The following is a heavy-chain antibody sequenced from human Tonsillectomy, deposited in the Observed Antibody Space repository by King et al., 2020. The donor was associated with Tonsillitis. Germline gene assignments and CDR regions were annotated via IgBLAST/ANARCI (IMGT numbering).Heavy chain of an antibody. V-gene: IGHV4-4*07. J-gene: IGHJ4*02. Sequence: QLQESGPGLEKPSETLSLTCTVSGDSISSYYWSGIRQPAGKGLAGIGRIYTSGRPNYNPSLKRRLTVSVDTPKNQFSLKLSSVTAADTAVYYCARVRLRSINYYGSGRYWDYWGQGLLVTVSS. CDR3: ARVRLRSINYYGSGRYWDY. CDR1: GDSISSYY. CDR2: IYTSGRP. D-gene: IGHD3-10*01.